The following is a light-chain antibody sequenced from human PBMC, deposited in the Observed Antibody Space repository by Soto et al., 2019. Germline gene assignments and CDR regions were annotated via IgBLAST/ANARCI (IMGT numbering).Light chain of an antibody. CDR2: GAS. CDR3: QQYIRWPLT. J-gene: IGKJ4*01. Sequence: EIVMTQSPATLSVSPGERATLSCRASQSVSSNLAWYQQNPGQAPSLLIYGASTRATGTPARFSGSGSGTEFTLTISSLQSEDFAVYYCQQYIRWPLTFGGGTKVEIK. V-gene: IGKV3-15*01. CDR1: QSVSSN.